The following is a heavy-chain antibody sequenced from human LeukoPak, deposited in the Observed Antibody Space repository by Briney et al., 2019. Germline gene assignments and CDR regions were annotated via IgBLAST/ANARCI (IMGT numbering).Heavy chain of an antibody. CDR2: ISSSSSYI. D-gene: IGHD3-10*01. CDR3: ARSFTMVRGVIRFDP. Sequence: GGSLRLSCAASGFSFSSYNMNWVRQAPGKGLEWVSSISSSSSYIYYADSVKGRFTISRDNAKNSLYLQMNSLRAEDTAVYYCARSFTMVRGVIRFDPWGQGTLVTVSS. V-gene: IGHV3-21*01. CDR1: GFSFSSYN. J-gene: IGHJ5*02.